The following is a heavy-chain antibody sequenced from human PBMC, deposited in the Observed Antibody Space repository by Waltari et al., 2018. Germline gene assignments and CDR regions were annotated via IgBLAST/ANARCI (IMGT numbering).Heavy chain of an antibody. CDR3: ARRYNGYDYSYFDY. CDR1: GGSISTYH. CDR2: FYPSGTT. D-gene: IGHD5-12*01. Sequence: QVQLQESGPGLVKPSETLSLTCTVSGGSISTYHWSWIRQLAGRGLEWIGRFYPSGTTNYNPSLKSRVTMSVDASKNLFSLRLSSVTAADTAVYYCARRYNGYDYSYFDYWGQGTLVTVSS. V-gene: IGHV4-4*07. J-gene: IGHJ4*02.